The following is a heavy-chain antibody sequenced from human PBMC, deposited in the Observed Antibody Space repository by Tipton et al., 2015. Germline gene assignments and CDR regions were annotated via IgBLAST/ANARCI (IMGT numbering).Heavy chain of an antibody. CDR3: AKWSGDYPLYYIDY. J-gene: IGHJ4*02. CDR1: GFIFSDYG. D-gene: IGHD3-3*01. CDR2: IRSDGTTR. Sequence: SLRLSCAASGFIFSDYGMHWVRQAPGKGVEWVAAIRSDGTTRYYADSVKGRFTISRDTSKKTLYLQMTSLTAADTAVYYCAKWSGDYPLYYIDYWGQGTLVPV. V-gene: IGHV3-33*08.